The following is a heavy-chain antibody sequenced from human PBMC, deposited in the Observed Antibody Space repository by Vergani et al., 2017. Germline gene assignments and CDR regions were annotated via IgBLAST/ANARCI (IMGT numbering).Heavy chain of an antibody. D-gene: IGHD2-15*01. Sequence: VQLVESGEGLVKPGGSLRLSCEGSGFTFKNNTMTWVRQAPGKGLEWVSSISSSSAYLHYADSVKGRFTISRDNAKKSLFLQMNNLRADDTAVYYCASRVSANGGLDTWGQGTLVTVSS. V-gene: IGHV3-21*02. CDR3: ASRVSANGGLDT. J-gene: IGHJ5*02. CDR1: GFTFKNNT. CDR2: ISSSSAYL.